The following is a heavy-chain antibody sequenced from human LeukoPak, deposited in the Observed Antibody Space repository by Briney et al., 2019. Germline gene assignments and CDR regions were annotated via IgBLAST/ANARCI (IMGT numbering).Heavy chain of an antibody. J-gene: IGHJ5*02. Sequence: PGGSLRLSCAASGFTFSSYWMSWVRQAPGKGLEWVANIKQDGSEKYYVDSVKGRFTISRDNAKNSLYLQMNSLRAEDMAVYYCAKWWTVAGTGGFDPWGQGTLVTVSS. V-gene: IGHV3-7*01. CDR3: AKWWTVAGTGGFDP. CDR2: IKQDGSEK. D-gene: IGHD6-19*01. CDR1: GFTFSSYW.